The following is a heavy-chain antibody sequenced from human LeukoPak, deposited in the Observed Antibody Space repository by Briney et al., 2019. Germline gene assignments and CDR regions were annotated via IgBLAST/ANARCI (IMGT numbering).Heavy chain of an antibody. CDR3: ARSIGGVSLYFDY. Sequence: ASVKVSCKPSGYTCKSYGFSWVRLAPGQGLEWRGWISVYNGNTDYSEKFQGRVTMTTDTSTGTAYMELRGLTSDDMAVYYCARSIGGVSLYFDYWGQGTLVTVSS. J-gene: IGHJ4*02. D-gene: IGHD1-26*01. V-gene: IGHV1-18*03. CDR2: ISVYNGNT. CDR1: GYTCKSYG.